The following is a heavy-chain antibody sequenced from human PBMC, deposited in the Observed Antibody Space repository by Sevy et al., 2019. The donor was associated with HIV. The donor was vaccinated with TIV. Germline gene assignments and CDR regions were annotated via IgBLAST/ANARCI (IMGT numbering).Heavy chain of an antibody. V-gene: IGHV3-30*18. J-gene: IGHJ4*02. Sequence: GGSLRLSCAASRFTFSLHGMHWVRQAPGKGLEWVALISKDGSNKDYADSVKGRFTGSRDNSNNTLYLQLDSLGPEDTAMYYCAKSMDTVTTLDYWGPGTLVTVSS. CDR3: AKSMDTVTTLDY. CDR2: ISKDGSNK. CDR1: RFTFSLHG. D-gene: IGHD4-17*01.